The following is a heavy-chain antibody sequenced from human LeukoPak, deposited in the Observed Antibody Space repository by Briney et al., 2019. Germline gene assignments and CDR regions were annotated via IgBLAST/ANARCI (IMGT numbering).Heavy chain of an antibody. CDR2: ISYDGNNK. V-gene: IGHV3-30-3*01. CDR1: GFTFSSYA. J-gene: IGHJ6*02. D-gene: IGHD1-26*01. CDR3: ARVWGGLYYYYGMDV. Sequence: GRSLRLSCAASGFTFSSYAMRWVRQAPGKGLEWVSVISYDGNNKYYADSVKGRFTISRDNSKNTLYLQMNSLRAEDTAVYYCARVWGGLYYYYGMDVWGQGTTVTVSS.